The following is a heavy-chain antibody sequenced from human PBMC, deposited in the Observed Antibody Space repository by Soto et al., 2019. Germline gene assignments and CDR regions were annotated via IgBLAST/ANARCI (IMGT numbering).Heavy chain of an antibody. CDR1: GGSISSGGYY. J-gene: IGHJ4*02. CDR2: IYYSGST. D-gene: IGHD3-22*01. Sequence: SETLSLTCTVSGGSISSGGYYWSWIRQPPGKGLEWIGSIYYSGSTYYNPSLKSRVAISVDTSKNQFSLKLSSVTAADTAVYYCARGWEDYYDSTIDYWGQGTLVTVSS. V-gene: IGHV4-39*01. CDR3: ARGWEDYYDSTIDY.